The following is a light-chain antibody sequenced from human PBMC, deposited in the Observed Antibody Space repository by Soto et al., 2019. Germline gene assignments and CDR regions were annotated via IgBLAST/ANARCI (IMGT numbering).Light chain of an antibody. Sequence: EIVLTQSPATLSLSPGERATLSCRASQSVSSYLAWYQQKPGQAPRLLIYDASNRATGIPARFSGSGSGTDFTLTISSLEPEDFAVYYCQQRSNWPPWTVGQGNKVEIK. CDR3: QQRSNWPPWT. CDR2: DAS. CDR1: QSVSSY. V-gene: IGKV3-11*01. J-gene: IGKJ1*01.